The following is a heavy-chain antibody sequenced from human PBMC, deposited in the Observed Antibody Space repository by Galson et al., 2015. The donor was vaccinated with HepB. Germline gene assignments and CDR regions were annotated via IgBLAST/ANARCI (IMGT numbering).Heavy chain of an antibody. Sequence: SLRLSCAASGFTFSSYSMNWVRQAPGKGLEWVSYISSSSSTIYYADSVKGRFTISRDNSKNTLYLQMNSLRAEDTAVYYCAKDRGGGGYFYYGMDVWGQGTTVTVSS. CDR2: ISSSSSTI. D-gene: IGHD3-16*01. J-gene: IGHJ6*02. V-gene: IGHV3-48*01. CDR1: GFTFSSYS. CDR3: AKDRGGGGYFYYGMDV.